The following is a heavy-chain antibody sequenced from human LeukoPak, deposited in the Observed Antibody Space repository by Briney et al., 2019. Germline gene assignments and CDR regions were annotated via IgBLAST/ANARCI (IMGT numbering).Heavy chain of an antibody. CDR1: GASISSYY. D-gene: IGHD4-23*01. Sequence: SETLSLTCTVSGASISSYYWSWSRQPAGKGLEWIGRIYTSGSTNYDPSLKSRVTMSVDTSKNQFSLKLSSVTAADTAVYFCALQGQSNSHLDFWGQGTLVTVSS. V-gene: IGHV4-4*07. CDR2: IYTSGST. CDR3: ALQGQSNSHLDF. J-gene: IGHJ4*02.